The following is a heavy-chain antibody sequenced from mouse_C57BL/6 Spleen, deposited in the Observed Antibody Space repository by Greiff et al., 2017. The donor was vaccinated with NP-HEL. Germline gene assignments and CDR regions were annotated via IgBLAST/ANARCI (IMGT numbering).Heavy chain of an antibody. Sequence: VQLQQPGAELVKPGASVKLSCKASGYTFTSYWMHWVKQRPGRGLEWIGRIDPNSGGTKYNEKFKSKATLTVDKPSSTAYMLLSSLTSEDSAVYYCARETLTTVVATRQFAYWGQGTLVTVSA. CDR3: ARETLTTVVATRQFAY. J-gene: IGHJ3*01. V-gene: IGHV1-72*01. CDR1: GYTFTSYW. D-gene: IGHD1-1*01. CDR2: IDPNSGGT.